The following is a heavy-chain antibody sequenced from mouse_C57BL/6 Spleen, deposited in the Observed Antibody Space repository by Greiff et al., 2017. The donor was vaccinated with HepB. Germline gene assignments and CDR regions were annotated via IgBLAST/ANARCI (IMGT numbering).Heavy chain of an antibody. Sequence: EVMLVDSGGGLVQPGGSLSLSCAASGFTFTDYYMSWVRQPPGKALEWLGFIRNKANGYTTEYSASVKGRFTISRDNSQSILYLQMNALRAEDSATYYCARYDYYGSSWGYFDVWGTGTTVTVSS. D-gene: IGHD1-1*01. CDR2: IRNKANGYTT. CDR3: ARYDYYGSSWGYFDV. J-gene: IGHJ1*03. V-gene: IGHV7-3*01. CDR1: GFTFTDYY.